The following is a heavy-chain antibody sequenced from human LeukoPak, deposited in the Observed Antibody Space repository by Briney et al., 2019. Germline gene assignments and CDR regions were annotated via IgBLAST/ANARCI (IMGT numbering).Heavy chain of an antibody. Sequence: HLGGSLRLSCTVSGFIFSNFGMHWVRQAPGKGLEYVSAISRRGDSTYYAKSVKGRFATSRDNSKSTLYLQMNSLSIEDTAVYYCARDRSDYGKNYLDSWGQGTLVAVSS. D-gene: IGHD4-17*01. V-gene: IGHV3-64*01. J-gene: IGHJ4*02. CDR3: ARDRSDYGKNYLDS. CDR2: ISRRGDST. CDR1: GFIFSNFG.